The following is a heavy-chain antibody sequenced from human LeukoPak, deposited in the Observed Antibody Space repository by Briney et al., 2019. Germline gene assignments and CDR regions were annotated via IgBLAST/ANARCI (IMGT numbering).Heavy chain of an antibody. V-gene: IGHV3-23*01. CDR3: ARIGGTKHTDALDF. J-gene: IGHJ3*01. Sequence: PGGSLRLSCVDSGFTFTNYGMSCVRQTPGKGLEYVSSTSPPGGTTYYADSVKGRFFVSRDNSKNTVYLQMSSLRVDDTAVNYCARIGGTKHTDALDFWGQGTMVTVSS. CDR1: GFTFTNYG. D-gene: IGHD3-3*01. CDR2: TSPPGGTT.